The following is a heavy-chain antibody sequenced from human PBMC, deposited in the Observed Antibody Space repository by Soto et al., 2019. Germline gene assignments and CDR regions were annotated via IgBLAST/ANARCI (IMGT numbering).Heavy chain of an antibody. CDR2: VKPGGHFT. V-gene: IGHV3-48*03. CDR3: VKEMSEINSGYDAFQL. CDR1: GFTFRNFE. D-gene: IGHD5-12*01. Sequence: ESGGALVSPGGSLRLSCAASGFTFRNFEMNWVRQSPGEGPEWLAHVKPGGHFTLYADFVRGRFTISRDDVANSLFLQMNNLRPEDSGIYYCVKEMSEINSGYDAFQLWGQGTLVTVSS. J-gene: IGHJ3*01.